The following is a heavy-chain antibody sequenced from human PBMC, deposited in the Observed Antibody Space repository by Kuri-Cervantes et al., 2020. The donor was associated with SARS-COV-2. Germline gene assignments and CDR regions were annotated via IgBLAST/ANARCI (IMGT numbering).Heavy chain of an antibody. CDR2: IKWDNDK. Sequence: SGPTLVKPTQTLTLTCTFSGFSLNTSGVGVGWIRQPPGKALQWLALIKWDNDKRYSPSLKNRLTITKDTSKNQVVLTMTNMDPVDTATYYCARIRVEMATIGDYYYYGMDVWGQGTTVTVSS. D-gene: IGHD5-24*01. CDR1: GFSLNTSGVG. J-gene: IGHJ6*02. V-gene: IGHV2-5*02. CDR3: ARIRVEMATIGDYYYYGMDV.